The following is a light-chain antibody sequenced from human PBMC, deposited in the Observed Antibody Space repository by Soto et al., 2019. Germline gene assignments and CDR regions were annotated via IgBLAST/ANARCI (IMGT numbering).Light chain of an antibody. J-gene: IGKJ1*01. CDR3: QQYNSYPWT. CDR2: KAS. CDR1: QSISSW. V-gene: IGKV1-5*03. Sequence: DIQMTQSPSTLPASVGDRVTITCRASQSISSWLAWYQQKPGKAPKILIYKASRLESGVPPRFSGSGSGTEFTLTISSLQPDDFATYYCQQYNSYPWTFGQGTKVDIK.